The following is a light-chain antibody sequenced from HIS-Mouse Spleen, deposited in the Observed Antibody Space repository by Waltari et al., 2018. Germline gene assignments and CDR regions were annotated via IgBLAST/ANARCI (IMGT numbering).Light chain of an antibody. CDR3: QQYNNWPPLT. V-gene: IGKV3-15*01. J-gene: IGKJ4*01. Sequence: EIVMTQSPATLSVSPGERATLSCRASQCVSSNLAWYQQKPGQAPRLLIYGASTRATGIPARFSGSVSGTEFTLTISSLQSEDFAVYYCQQYNNWPPLTFGGGTKVEIK. CDR2: GAS. CDR1: QCVSSN.